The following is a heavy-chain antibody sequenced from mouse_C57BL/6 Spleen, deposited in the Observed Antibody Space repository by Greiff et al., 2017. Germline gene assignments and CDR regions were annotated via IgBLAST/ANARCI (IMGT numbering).Heavy chain of an antibody. CDR1: GYTFTSYW. D-gene: IGHD1-1*01. J-gene: IGHJ2*01. CDR3: ARSSSPDY. V-gene: IGHV1-50*01. Sequence: QVQLQQSGAELVKPGASVKLSCKASGYTFTSYWMQWVKQRPGQGLEWIGEIDPSDSYTNYNQKFKGKATLTVDTSSSTAYMQLSSLTSEDSAVYYCARSSSPDYWGQGTTLTVSS. CDR2: IDPSDSYT.